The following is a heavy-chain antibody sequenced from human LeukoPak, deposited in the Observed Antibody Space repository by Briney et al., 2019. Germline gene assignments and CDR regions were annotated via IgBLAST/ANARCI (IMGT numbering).Heavy chain of an antibody. V-gene: IGHV3-23*01. CDR3: AETLFYTNGWVS. CDR2: ISGRSDNT. Sequence: PGGSLRLSCTASGNTLGNYAMTGVRQAPGKGLEWVSGISGRSDNTHYADSVKGRFTISRDNSKNTLYLQRNSLRADDTAVYYYAETLFYTNGWVSCGQGTLVTVSS. D-gene: IGHD6-19*01. CDR1: GNTLGNYA. J-gene: IGHJ5*02.